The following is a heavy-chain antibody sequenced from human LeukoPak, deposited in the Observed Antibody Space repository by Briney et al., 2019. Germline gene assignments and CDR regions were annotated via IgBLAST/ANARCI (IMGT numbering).Heavy chain of an antibody. CDR3: ARDRAYCSSTSCPFDY. CDR2: INHSGTT. J-gene: IGHJ4*02. V-gene: IGHV4-34*01. CDR1: GGSFSGDY. D-gene: IGHD2-2*01. Sequence: PETLSLTCAVYGGSFSGDYWSWIRQPPGKGLEWIGEINHSGTTNYNPSLKSRVTISVDTSKNQFSLKLSSVTAADTAVYYCARDRAYCSSTSCPFDYWGQGTLVTVSS.